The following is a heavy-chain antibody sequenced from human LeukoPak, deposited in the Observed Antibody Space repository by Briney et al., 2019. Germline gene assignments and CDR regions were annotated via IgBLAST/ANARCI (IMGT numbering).Heavy chain of an antibody. Sequence: GGSLRLSCAASGFTFSSYAMHWVRQAPGKGLEWVAVISYDGSNKYYADSVKGRFTISRDNSKNTLYLQMNSLRAEDTAVYYCAKVAVGGPDEPGYWGQGTLVTVSS. V-gene: IGHV3-30-3*01. J-gene: IGHJ4*02. CDR2: ISYDGSNK. CDR3: AKVAVGGPDEPGY. D-gene: IGHD1-26*01. CDR1: GFTFSSYA.